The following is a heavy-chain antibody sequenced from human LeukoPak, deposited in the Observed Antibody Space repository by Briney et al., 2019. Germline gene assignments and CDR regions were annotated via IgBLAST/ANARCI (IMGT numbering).Heavy chain of an antibody. V-gene: IGHV4-34*01. CDR2: INHSGST. J-gene: IGHJ6*02. CDR3: ARGRILYCSSTSCYSRGYYYGMDV. D-gene: IGHD2-2*02. Sequence: SETLSLTCAVYGGSFSGYYWSWIRQPPGKGLEWIGEINHSGSTNYNPSLKSRVTISVDTSKNQFSLKLSSVTAADTAVYYCARGRILYCSSTSCYSRGYYYGMDVWGQGTTVIVSS. CDR1: GGSFSGYY.